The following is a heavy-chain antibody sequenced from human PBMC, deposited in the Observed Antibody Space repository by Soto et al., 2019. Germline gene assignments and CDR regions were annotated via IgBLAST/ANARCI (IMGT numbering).Heavy chain of an antibody. CDR1: GYTFTSYG. CDR3: ARARGYSGYDGPYYMDV. J-gene: IGHJ6*03. Sequence: ASVKVSCKASGYTFTSYGISWVRQAPGQGLEWMGWISAYNGNTNYAQKLQGGVTMTTDTSTSTAYMELRSLRSDDTAVYYCARARGYSGYDGPYYMDVWGKGTTVTVSS. D-gene: IGHD5-12*01. V-gene: IGHV1-18*01. CDR2: ISAYNGNT.